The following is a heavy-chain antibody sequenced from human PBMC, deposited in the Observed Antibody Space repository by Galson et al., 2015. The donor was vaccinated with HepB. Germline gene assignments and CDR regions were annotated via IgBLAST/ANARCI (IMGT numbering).Heavy chain of an antibody. CDR3: ARDGYSSSWYVRYFDL. CDR1: GFTVSSNY. J-gene: IGHJ2*01. V-gene: IGHV3-66*01. CDR2: IYRGGST. D-gene: IGHD6-13*01. Sequence: SLRLSCAASGFTVSSNYMSWVRQAPGTGLEWVSVIYRGGSTYYADSVKGRFTISRDNSKNTLYLQMNSLRAEDTAVYYCARDGYSSSWYVRYFDLWGRGTLVTVSS.